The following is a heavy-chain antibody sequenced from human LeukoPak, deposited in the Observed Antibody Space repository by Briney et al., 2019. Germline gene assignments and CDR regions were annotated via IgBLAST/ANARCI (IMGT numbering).Heavy chain of an antibody. Sequence: PSQTLSLTCAVSGGSISSGGYSWSWIRQPPGKGLEWIGYIYYSGSTYYNPSLKSRVNISVDTYKNHFSLKLSSVTAADTAVYYCARDPRYSSSWYADYWGQGTLVTVSP. D-gene: IGHD6-13*01. CDR1: GGSISSGGYS. CDR2: IYYSGST. J-gene: IGHJ4*02. CDR3: ARDPRYSSSWYADY. V-gene: IGHV4-30-2*05.